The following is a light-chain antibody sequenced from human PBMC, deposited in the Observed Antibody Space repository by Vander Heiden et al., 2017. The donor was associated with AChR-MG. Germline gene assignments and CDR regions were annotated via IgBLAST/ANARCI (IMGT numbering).Light chain of an antibody. CDR2: AAS. Sequence: DIQMTQSPSSLSASIGDRVTITCRASQSISSYLNWYQQKPGKAPKLLIYAASSLQSGVPSRFSGSGSGTDFTLIISSLQPEDFATYYCQQSDSTPRTFGQRTKLEIK. J-gene: IGKJ2*01. CDR1: QSISSY. CDR3: QQSDSTPRT. V-gene: IGKV1-39*01.